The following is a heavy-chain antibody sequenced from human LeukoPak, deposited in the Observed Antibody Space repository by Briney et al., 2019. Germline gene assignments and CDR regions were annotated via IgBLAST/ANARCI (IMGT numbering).Heavy chain of an antibody. J-gene: IGHJ5*02. V-gene: IGHV1-46*01. CDR2: INPSGGST. CDR3: ARDPGAAAGNNWFDP. Sequence: GASVKVSCKASGYTFTSYYMHWVRQAPGQGLEWTGIINPSGGSTSYAQKFQGRVTMTRDMSTSTVYMELSSLRSEDTAVYYCARDPGAAAGNNWFDPWGQGTLVTVSS. D-gene: IGHD6-13*01. CDR1: GYTFTSYY.